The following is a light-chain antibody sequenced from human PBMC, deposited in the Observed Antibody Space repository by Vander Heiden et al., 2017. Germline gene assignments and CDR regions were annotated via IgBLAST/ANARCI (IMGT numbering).Light chain of an antibody. CDR3: AAWDDSLSGYV. J-gene: IGLJ1*01. V-gene: IGLV1-47*01. Sequence: QSVLTQPPSASGTPGQRVTIPCSGSSSDIGINYVYWYQHLPGTAPKLLIYRNNQRPSGVPDRFSGSKSGTSASLAISGLRSEDEADYYCAAWDDSLSGYVFGTGTEVTVL. CDR1: SSDIGINY. CDR2: RNN.